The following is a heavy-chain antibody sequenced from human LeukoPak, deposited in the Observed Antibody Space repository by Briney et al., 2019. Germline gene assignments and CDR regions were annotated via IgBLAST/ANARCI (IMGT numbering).Heavy chain of an antibody. D-gene: IGHD2-21*02. V-gene: IGHV3-7*01. Sequence: PGGSLRLSCAASGFTFSTYWMSWVRQAPGKGLEWVANIKEDGSEKYYADSVKGRFTISRDNSKNTLYLQMNSLRAEDTAVYYCASSLENCGGDCEVGDSHDYWGQGTLVTVSS. CDR1: GFTFSTYW. J-gene: IGHJ4*02. CDR3: ASSLENCGGDCEVGDSHDY. CDR2: IKEDGSEK.